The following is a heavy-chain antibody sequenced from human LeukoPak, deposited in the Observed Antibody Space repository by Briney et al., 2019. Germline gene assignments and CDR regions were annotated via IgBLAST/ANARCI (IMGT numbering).Heavy chain of an antibody. CDR3: ARDRGYCNGDNCYRFFDS. J-gene: IGHJ4*02. CDR2: IGHAGRII. V-gene: IGHV3-48*02. Sequence: GGSLRLSCAASGFTFNIYSMSWVRQAPGRGLEWVSYIGHAGRIIYYADSVKGRFTISRDNAKNSLSLQMDSLRDEDTAVYYCARDRGYCNGDNCYRFFDSWGQGTLVTVSS. CDR1: GFTFNIYS. D-gene: IGHD2/OR15-2a*01.